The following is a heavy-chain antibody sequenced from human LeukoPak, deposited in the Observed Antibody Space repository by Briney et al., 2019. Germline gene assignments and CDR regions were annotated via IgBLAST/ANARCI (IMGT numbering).Heavy chain of an antibody. CDR1: GFTFSNYA. J-gene: IGHJ4*02. Sequence: GGSLRLSCAASGFTFSNYAMTWVRQAPGRGLEWLPIIGISDNTYYADSVKGRFTISRDSSKNTLYLQMNSLRAEDTALYYCARKTATQNFDSWGQGTLVTVSS. CDR2: IIGISDNT. V-gene: IGHV3-23*01. CDR3: ARKTATQNFDS. D-gene: IGHD2-21*02.